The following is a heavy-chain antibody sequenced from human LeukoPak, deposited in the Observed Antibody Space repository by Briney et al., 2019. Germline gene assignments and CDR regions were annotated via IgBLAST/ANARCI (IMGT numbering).Heavy chain of an antibody. V-gene: IGHV3-23*01. D-gene: IGHD6-19*01. Sequence: PGGSLRLSCAASGFPVSNNYMSWVRQAPGKGLEWVSAISGSGGNTYYADSVKGRFTISRDNSKNTLYLQMNSLRAEDTAVYYCAKDPTVAGTAEYFQHWGQGTLVPVSS. CDR2: ISGSGGNT. CDR1: GFPVSNNY. CDR3: AKDPTVAGTAEYFQH. J-gene: IGHJ1*01.